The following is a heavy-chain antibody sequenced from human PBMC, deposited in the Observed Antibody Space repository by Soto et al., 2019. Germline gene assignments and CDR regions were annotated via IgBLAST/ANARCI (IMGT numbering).Heavy chain of an antibody. Sequence: GGSLRLSCAASGFTFSTYAMIWVRQAPGKGLEWASAISAGGGSTYYADSVKGRFTISRDNFINTLYLQMNSLRTEDTAVYYCAHPRGYGVFDAYDIWGQGAMVTVSS. CDR2: ISAGGGST. V-gene: IGHV3-23*01. D-gene: IGHD4-17*01. J-gene: IGHJ3*02. CDR1: GFTFSTYA. CDR3: AHPRGYGVFDAYDI.